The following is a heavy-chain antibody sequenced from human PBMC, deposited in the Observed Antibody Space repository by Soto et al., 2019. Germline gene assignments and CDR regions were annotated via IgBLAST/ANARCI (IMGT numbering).Heavy chain of an antibody. V-gene: IGHV3-15*01. CDR1: GFTFSNAW. Sequence: GGSLRLSSAASGFTFSNAWMSWVRQAPGKGLEWVGRIKSKTDGGTTDYAAPVKGRFTISRDDSKNTLYLQMNSLKTEDTAVYYCTTDAPVLRFLEWLFPWGQGTLVTVSS. CDR2: IKSKTDGGTT. D-gene: IGHD3-3*01. J-gene: IGHJ5*02. CDR3: TTDAPVLRFLEWLFP.